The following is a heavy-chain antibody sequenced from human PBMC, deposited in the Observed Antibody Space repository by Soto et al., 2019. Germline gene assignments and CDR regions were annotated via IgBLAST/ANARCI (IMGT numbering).Heavy chain of an antibody. J-gene: IGHJ5*02. Sequence: QVHLVESGGGVVQPGRSLRLSSAASGFTFSTYAMHWVRQAPGKGLEWVATISDDGTNKYYADSVKGRFTISRDNSKDTLYLQMNSLRAKDTAVYYCPREGHGDWFDPWGQGTLVTVSS. CDR2: ISDDGTNK. D-gene: IGHD3-10*01. CDR3: PREGHGDWFDP. V-gene: IGHV3-30-3*01. CDR1: GFTFSTYA.